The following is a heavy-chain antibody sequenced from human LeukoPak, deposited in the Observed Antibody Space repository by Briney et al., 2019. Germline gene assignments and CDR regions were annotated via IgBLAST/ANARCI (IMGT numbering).Heavy chain of an antibody. Sequence: ASVKVSCKASGYTFTSYGISWVRQAPGQGLEWMGWISAYNGNTNYAQKLQGSVTMTTDTSTSTAYMELRSLRSDDTAVYYCARVNIADFWSGYSTHFDYWGQGTLVTVSS. CDR2: ISAYNGNT. V-gene: IGHV1-18*01. J-gene: IGHJ4*02. CDR3: ARVNIADFWSGYSTHFDY. CDR1: GYTFTSYG. D-gene: IGHD3-3*01.